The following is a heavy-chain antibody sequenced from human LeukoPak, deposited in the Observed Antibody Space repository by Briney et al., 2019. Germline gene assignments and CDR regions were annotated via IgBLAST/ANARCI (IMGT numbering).Heavy chain of an antibody. J-gene: IGHJ4*02. CDR2: ITTGGATT. CDR3: AKVSSGGWFPHY. Sequence: GGSLRLSCAASGFTVSSNYMSWVRQAPGKGLEWVSAITTGGATTFYADDLKGRLTISRDNSDNTLYLQVNSLRPEDTAVYYCAKVSSGGWFPHYWGQGTLVTVSS. D-gene: IGHD6-19*01. V-gene: IGHV3-23*01. CDR1: GFTVSSNY.